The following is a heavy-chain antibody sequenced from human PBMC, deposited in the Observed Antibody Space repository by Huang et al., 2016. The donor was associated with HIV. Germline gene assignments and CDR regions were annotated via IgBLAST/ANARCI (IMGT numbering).Heavy chain of an antibody. CDR1: GFSLDSYK. V-gene: IGHV3-21*01. Sequence: EVQLVESGGGLVKPGGSLRLSCAASGFSLDSYKMYWVRQTPGKGLRCVSSISPSSSFIDYADSVKGRFSISRDNAKNSLYLQMNNLRGEDTAVYYCARDRGQQLSPFDSWGQGTLVTVSS. CDR3: ARDRGQQLSPFDS. J-gene: IGHJ4*02. D-gene: IGHD6-13*01. CDR2: ISPSSSFI.